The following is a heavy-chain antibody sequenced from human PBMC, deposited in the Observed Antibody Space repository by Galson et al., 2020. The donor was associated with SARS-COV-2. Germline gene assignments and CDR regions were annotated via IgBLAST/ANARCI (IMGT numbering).Heavy chain of an antibody. Sequence: SETLSLTCTVSGGSISNYYWNWIRQPPGKGLEWIGYIYYSGTTNYNPSLKSRVTVSLDTSKNQFSLKLSSVTAADTAVYYCARGSSYGGDYYVDYWGQGTLVTVSS. CDR3: ARGSSYGGDYYVDY. CDR2: IYYSGTT. V-gene: IGHV4-59*01. D-gene: IGHD3-10*01. CDR1: GGSISNYY. J-gene: IGHJ4*02.